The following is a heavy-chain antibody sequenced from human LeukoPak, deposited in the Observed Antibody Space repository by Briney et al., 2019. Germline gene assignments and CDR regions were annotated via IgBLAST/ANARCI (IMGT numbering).Heavy chain of an antibody. CDR1: GGSISSSNW. Sequence: PSGTLSLTCAVSGGSISSSNWWSWVRQPPGKGLEWIGEIYHSGSTNYNPSLKSRVTMSVDTSKNQFSLKLSSVTAADTAVYYCARSGSSSLDYWGQGTLVTVSS. D-gene: IGHD6-6*01. CDR2: IYHSGST. J-gene: IGHJ4*02. V-gene: IGHV4-4*02. CDR3: ARSGSSSLDY.